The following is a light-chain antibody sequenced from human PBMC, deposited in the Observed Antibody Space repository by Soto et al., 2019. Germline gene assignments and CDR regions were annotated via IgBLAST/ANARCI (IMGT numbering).Light chain of an antibody. CDR3: QQYYSTPRS. Sequence: DIVMTQSPDSLAVSLGERATINCKSSQSVLYSSNNKNYLAWYQQKPGQPPKLLIYWASTRESGVPDRFSGSGSGTDFTLTISCLQAEDVAVYYCQQYYSTPRSFGQETKLEIK. CDR2: WAS. J-gene: IGKJ2*01. CDR1: QSVLYSSNNKNY. V-gene: IGKV4-1*01.